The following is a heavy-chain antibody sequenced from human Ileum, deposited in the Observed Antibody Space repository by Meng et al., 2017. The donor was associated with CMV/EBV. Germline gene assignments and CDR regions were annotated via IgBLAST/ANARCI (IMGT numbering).Heavy chain of an antibody. D-gene: IGHD2-15*01. CDR1: GFIFSDYE. CDR2: ISGSASTI. CDR3: ARARRATKLFLYF. V-gene: IGHV3-48*03. Sequence: GESLKISCAASGFIFSDYEMKWVRQAPGKGLEWVSYISGSASTIHYADSVKGRFTISRDNAENSLFLQLDSLRAEDTAVYYCARARRATKLFLYFWGQGTLVTVSS. J-gene: IGHJ4*02.